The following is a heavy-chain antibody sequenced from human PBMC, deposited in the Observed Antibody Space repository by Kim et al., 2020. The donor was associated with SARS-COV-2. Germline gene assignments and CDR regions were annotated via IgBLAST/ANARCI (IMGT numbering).Heavy chain of an antibody. CDR1: GYTFTSYY. Sequence: ASVKVSCKASGYTFTSYYMHWVRQAPGQGLEWMGIINPSGGSTSYAQKFQGRVTMTRDTSTSTVYMELSSLRSEDTAVYYCARGYYYDSSGYYFLNPFDYWGQGTLVTVSS. CDR3: ARGYYYDSSGYYFLNPFDY. V-gene: IGHV1-46*01. D-gene: IGHD3-22*01. CDR2: INPSGGST. J-gene: IGHJ4*02.